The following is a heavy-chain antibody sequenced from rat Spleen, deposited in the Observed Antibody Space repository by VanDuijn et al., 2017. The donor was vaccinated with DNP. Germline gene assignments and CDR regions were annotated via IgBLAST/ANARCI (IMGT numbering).Heavy chain of an antibody. Sequence: QVQLKESGPGLVQPSRTLSLTCTVSGFSLTSYGVSWVRQPPGKGLEWIAAMTSGGSTFYNLALKSRLTISRDTSKSQVFLRMNSLQTEDTAMYFCARYYGYNYYAMDAWGQGTSVTVSS. V-gene: IGHV2S8*01. CDR2: MTSGGST. CDR3: ARYYGYNYYAMDA. CDR1: GFSLTSYG. J-gene: IGHJ4*01. D-gene: IGHD1-9*01.